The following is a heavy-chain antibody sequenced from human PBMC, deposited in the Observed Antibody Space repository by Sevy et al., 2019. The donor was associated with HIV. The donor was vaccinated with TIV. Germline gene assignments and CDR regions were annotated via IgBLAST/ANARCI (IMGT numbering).Heavy chain of an antibody. CDR1: GFTFSTYW. CDR2: IKHDGTEK. J-gene: IGHJ5*02. CDR3: AKYNRYGSRRIITPGFHP. Sequence: GGSLRLSCAASGFTFSTYWMSWVRQAPGKGLQWVANIKHDGTEKYYVDSVKGRFTISRDNAKNSLYLQMNSLRAEDTAVYYCAKYNRYGSRRIITPGFHPWGQGTLVTVSS. D-gene: IGHD3-10*01. V-gene: IGHV3-7*01.